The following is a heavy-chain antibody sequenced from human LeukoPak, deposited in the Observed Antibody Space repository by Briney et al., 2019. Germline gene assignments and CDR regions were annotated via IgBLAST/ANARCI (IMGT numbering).Heavy chain of an antibody. J-gene: IGHJ6*03. CDR2: VYYGGNT. V-gene: IGHV4-39*01. Sequence: SETLSLTCTVSGGSISSSSYYWDWIRQPPGKGLEWIGNVYYGGNTFYNSSLESRVTISVDMSKKQFSLKLTSLTAADTAVYYCARQRADYFYHYLDVWGKGTSVTVSS. CDR1: GGSISSSSYY. CDR3: ARQRADYFYHYLDV.